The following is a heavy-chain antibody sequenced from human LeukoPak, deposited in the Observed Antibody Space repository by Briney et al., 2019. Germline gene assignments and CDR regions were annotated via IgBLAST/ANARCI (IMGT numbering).Heavy chain of an antibody. CDR1: GFTFSSYG. J-gene: IGHJ4*02. V-gene: IGHV3-33*01. Sequence: GGSLRLSCAASGFTFSSYGMHWVRQAPGKGLEWVAVIRYDGTNKYYADSVKGRFTISRDNSKNTLYLQMNSLRAEDTAVYYCARDMWRVATTQGAFDYWGQGTLVTVSS. D-gene: IGHD5-12*01. CDR2: IRYDGTNK. CDR3: ARDMWRVATTQGAFDY.